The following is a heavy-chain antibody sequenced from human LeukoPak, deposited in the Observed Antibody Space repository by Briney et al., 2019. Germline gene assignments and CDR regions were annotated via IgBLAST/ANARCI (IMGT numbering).Heavy chain of an antibody. CDR3: AKGTDYGSHSDAFDI. V-gene: IGHV3-23*01. Sequence: GGSLRLSCAASGFTFSTYTMNWVRQAPGKGLEWVSGISGNGGSTYYADSVKGRFTISRDNSKNTLHLHMNSLRAEDTAVYYCAKGTDYGSHSDAFDIWGQGTMVTVSS. CDR2: ISGNGGST. J-gene: IGHJ3*02. CDR1: GFTFSTYT. D-gene: IGHD4-17*01.